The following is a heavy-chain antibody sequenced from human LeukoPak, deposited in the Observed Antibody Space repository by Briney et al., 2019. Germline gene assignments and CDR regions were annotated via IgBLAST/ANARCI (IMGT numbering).Heavy chain of an antibody. Sequence: PGGSLRLSCAASGFTFSSYAMSWIRQPPGKGLVWIGEINHSGSTNYNPSLKSRVTISVDTSKNQFSLKLSSVTAADTAVYYCARFLFDYWGQGTLVTVSS. J-gene: IGHJ4*02. CDR1: GFTFSSYA. CDR2: INHSGST. D-gene: IGHD2/OR15-2a*01. CDR3: ARFLFDY. V-gene: IGHV4-34*01.